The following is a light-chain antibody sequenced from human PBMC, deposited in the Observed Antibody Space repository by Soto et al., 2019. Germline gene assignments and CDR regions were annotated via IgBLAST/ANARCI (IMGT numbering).Light chain of an antibody. CDR2: EVS. CDR3: SSYTSSSTLYV. J-gene: IGLJ1*01. CDR1: SSAVGGYNY. V-gene: IGLV2-14*01. Sequence: QSALTQPASVSGSPGRSITISCTGTSSAVGGYNYVSWYQQHPGKAPKLMIYEVSNRPSGVSNRFSGSKSGNTASLTISGLQAEDEADYYCSSYTSSSTLYVFGTGTKVTVL.